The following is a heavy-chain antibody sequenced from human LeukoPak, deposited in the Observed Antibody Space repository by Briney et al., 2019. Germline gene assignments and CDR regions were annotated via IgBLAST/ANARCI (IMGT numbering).Heavy chain of an antibody. J-gene: IGHJ3*02. V-gene: IGHV1-69*04. D-gene: IGHD3-22*01. CDR1: GGTFSSYA. Sequence: ASVKVSCKASGGTFSSYAISWERQAPGQGLEWMGRIIPILGIANYAQKFQGRVTITADKSTSTAYMELSSLRSEDTAVYYCALYYDSSGYYAAFDIWGQGTMVTVSS. CDR3: ALYYDSSGYYAAFDI. CDR2: IIPILGIA.